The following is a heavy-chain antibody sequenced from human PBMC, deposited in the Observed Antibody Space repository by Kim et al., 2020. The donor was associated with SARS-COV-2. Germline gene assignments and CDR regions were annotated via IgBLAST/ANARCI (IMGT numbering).Heavy chain of an antibody. Sequence: GGSLRLSCAASGFTFSNAWMSWVRQAPGKGLEWVGRIKSKTGGRSKDYAAQVKGSITSYRDYSKNSLYLQMNSLKNEATAEYYCTTDQAAHPFGYWGQGTLGTVSS. CDR2: IKSKTGGRSK. D-gene: IGHD6-6*01. CDR3: TTDQAAHPFGY. V-gene: IGHV3-15*01. CDR1: GFTFSNAW. J-gene: IGHJ4*02.